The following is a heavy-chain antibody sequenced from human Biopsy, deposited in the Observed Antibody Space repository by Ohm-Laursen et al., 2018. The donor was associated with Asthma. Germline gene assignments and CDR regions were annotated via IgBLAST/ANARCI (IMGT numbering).Heavy chain of an antibody. CDR3: TRVLSKYSGAFKRTFHHNGMDA. Sequence: GSLRLSCTASGFTISTYWMHWVRQAPGKGLVWVSRISSDGRSTHHADSVTGRFTISRDNAKNTLYLQMNSLRADDTALYYCTRVLSKYSGAFKRTFHHNGMDAWGRGTTVTVSS. CDR2: ISSDGRST. V-gene: IGHV3-74*01. CDR1: GFTISTYW. D-gene: IGHD5-12*01. J-gene: IGHJ6*02.